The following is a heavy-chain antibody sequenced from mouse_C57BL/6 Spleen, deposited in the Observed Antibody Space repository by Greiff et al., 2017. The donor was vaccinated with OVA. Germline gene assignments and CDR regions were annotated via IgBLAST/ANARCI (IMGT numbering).Heavy chain of an antibody. V-gene: IGHV5-17*01. J-gene: IGHJ4*01. Sequence: EVKVEESGGGLVKPGGSLKLSCAASGFTFSDYGMHWVRQAPEKGLEWVAYISSGSSTIYYADTVKGRFTISRDNAKNTLFLQMTSLRSEDTAMYYCARTHYGSSPGAMDYWGQGTSVTVSS. D-gene: IGHD1-1*01. CDR3: ARTHYGSSPGAMDY. CDR2: ISSGSSTI. CDR1: GFTFSDYG.